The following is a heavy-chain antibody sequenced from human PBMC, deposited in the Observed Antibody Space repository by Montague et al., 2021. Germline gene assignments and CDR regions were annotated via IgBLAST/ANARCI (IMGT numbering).Heavy chain of an antibody. CDR2: IYYIGST. CDR3: ARHGVSSWYRELVGFDI. CDR1: GGSISAYY. J-gene: IGHJ3*02. V-gene: IGHV4-59*08. Sequence: SETLSLTCTVSGGSISAYYWSWIRQPPGKGLEWIGYIYYIGSTNYNPSLKSRVTVSVDTSKNQFSLKLSSVTAADTAVYYCARHGVSSWYRELVGFDIWGQGTMVIVSS. D-gene: IGHD6-13*01.